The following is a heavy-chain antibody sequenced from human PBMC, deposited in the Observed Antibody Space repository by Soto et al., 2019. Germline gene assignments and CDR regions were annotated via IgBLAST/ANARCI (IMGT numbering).Heavy chain of an antibody. Sequence: SETLSLTCTVSGGSISSYYWSWIRQPPGKGLEWIGYIYYSGSTNYNPSLKSRVTISVDTSKNQFSLKLSSVTAADTAVYYCARQLLWFREFPTWFDPWGQGTLVSVSS. CDR1: GGSISSYY. V-gene: IGHV4-59*01. CDR2: IYYSGST. J-gene: IGHJ5*02. CDR3: ARQLLWFREFPTWFDP. D-gene: IGHD3-10*01.